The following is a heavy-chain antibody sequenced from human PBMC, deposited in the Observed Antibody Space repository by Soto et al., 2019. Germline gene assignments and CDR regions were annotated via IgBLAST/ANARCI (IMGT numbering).Heavy chain of an antibody. Sequence: GESLKISCKGSGYSFTSYWIGWVRQMPGKGLEWMGIIYPGDSDTRYSPSFQSQVTISADKSISTAYLQWSSLKASDTAMYYCARSSGYYDEYFQHWGQGTLVTVSS. D-gene: IGHD3-22*01. CDR1: GYSFTSYW. V-gene: IGHV5-51*01. J-gene: IGHJ1*01. CDR2: IYPGDSDT. CDR3: ARSSGYYDEYFQH.